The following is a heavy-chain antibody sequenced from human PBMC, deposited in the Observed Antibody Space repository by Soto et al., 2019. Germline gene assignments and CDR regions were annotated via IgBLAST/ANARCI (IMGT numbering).Heavy chain of an antibody. CDR2: IGGTGDPT. D-gene: IGHD2-8*01. V-gene: IGHV3-23*01. CDR3: GRDPNANHLGAFDM. CDR1: GFTFFNYA. Sequence: EVQLLESGGGLEQPGGSLTICCAASGFTFFNYAMTWVRQAPGKGLEWVSSIGGTGDPTKYADSVKGRFTISRDNSKNTLYLQLSSLRPEDTAVYYCGRDPNANHLGAFDMWAQGTVVTVSS. J-gene: IGHJ3*02.